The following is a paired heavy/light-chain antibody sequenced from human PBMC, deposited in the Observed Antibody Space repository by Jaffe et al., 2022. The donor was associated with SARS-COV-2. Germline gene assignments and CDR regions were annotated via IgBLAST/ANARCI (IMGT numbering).Light chain of an antibody. J-gene: IGKJ4*01. Sequence: DIVMTQSPDSLAVSLGERATINCKSSQSVLYSSNNRNYLGWYQQKPGQPPRLLIYWASTRESGVPDRFSGSGSGTDFTLTISSLQAEDVAVYYCQQYYGTPLTFGGGTKVEIK. V-gene: IGKV4-1*01. CDR2: WAS. CDR1: QSVLYSSNNRNY. CDR3: QQYYGTPLT.
Heavy chain of an antibody. J-gene: IGHJ4*02. V-gene: IGHV3-7*01. CDR3: ARSSRGNISTYYPFDY. Sequence: EVLLVESGGGLVQPGDSLRLSCAASGFTFSRYWMTWVRQAPGKGLEWVANIKEDGSVKDYPDSVKGRLTISRDNAKNSLFLQMNSLRAEDTAVYYCARSSRGNISTYYPFDYWGQGALVTVSS. CDR1: GFTFSRYW. D-gene: IGHD3-22*01. CDR2: IKEDGSVK.